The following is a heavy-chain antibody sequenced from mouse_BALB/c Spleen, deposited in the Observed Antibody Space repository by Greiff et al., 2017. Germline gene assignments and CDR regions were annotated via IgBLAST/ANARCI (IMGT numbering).Heavy chain of an antibody. Sequence: EVQVVESGGGLVKPGGSLKLSCAASGFTFSDYYMYWVRQTPEKRLEWVATISDGGSYTYYPDSVKGRFTISRDNAKNNLYLQMSSLKSEDTAMYYCARDGNGNYAYAMDYWGQGTSVTVSS. CDR2: ISDGGSYT. D-gene: IGHD2-1*01. CDR1: GFTFSDYY. J-gene: IGHJ4*01. V-gene: IGHV5-4*02. CDR3: ARDGNGNYAYAMDY.